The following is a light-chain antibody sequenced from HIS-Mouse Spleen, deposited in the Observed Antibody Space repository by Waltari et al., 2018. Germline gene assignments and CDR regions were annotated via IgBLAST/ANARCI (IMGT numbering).Light chain of an antibody. V-gene: IGKV1-13*02. Sequence: ALQLTQSPSSLSASVGDRVPITCRASQGISSALAWYQQKPGKAPKLLIYDASSLESGVPSRFSGSGSGTDFTLTISSLQPEDFATYYCQQFNSYPVTFGQGTRLEIK. J-gene: IGKJ5*01. CDR3: QQFNSYPVT. CDR2: DAS. CDR1: QGISSA.